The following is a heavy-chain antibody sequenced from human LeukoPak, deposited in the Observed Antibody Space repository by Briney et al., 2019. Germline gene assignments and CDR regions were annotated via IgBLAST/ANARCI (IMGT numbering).Heavy chain of an antibody. CDR2: ISTSGSSV. CDR1: GFSFSTYE. Sequence: GGSLRLTCVASGFSFSTYEMNWVRQAPGKGLEWVAYISTSGSSVYYADSLKGRFTVSRDNAKSSLFLQVDSLTVADTAVYYCARVGREVTTGYFDDWGQGTLVAVSS. V-gene: IGHV3-48*03. D-gene: IGHD2-21*02. J-gene: IGHJ4*02. CDR3: ARVGREVTTGYFDD.